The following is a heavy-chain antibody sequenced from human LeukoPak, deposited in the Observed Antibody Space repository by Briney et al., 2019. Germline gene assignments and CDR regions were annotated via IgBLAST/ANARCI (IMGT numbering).Heavy chain of an antibody. CDR2: ISSSSSYT. CDR3: ARGSRRGYSYGYEVLDY. J-gene: IGHJ4*02. Sequence: KTGGSLRLSCAASGFTFSDYYMSWIRQAPGKGLEWVSYISSSSSYTNYADSVKSRLTISRDNAKNSLYLQMNSLRAEDTAVYYCARGSRRGYSYGYEVLDYWGQGTLVTVSS. V-gene: IGHV3-11*06. D-gene: IGHD5-18*01. CDR1: GFTFSDYY.